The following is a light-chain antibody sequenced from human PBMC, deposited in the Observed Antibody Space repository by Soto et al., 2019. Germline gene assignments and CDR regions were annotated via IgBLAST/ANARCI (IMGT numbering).Light chain of an antibody. V-gene: IGLV2-14*01. J-gene: IGLJ1*01. CDR1: SSDVAFYNH. CDR2: EVN. CDR3: SSFASTHTYV. Sequence: QSVLTQPASVSGSPGQSITISCTGTSSDVAFYNHVSWYQQHLGKAPKLLIYEVNNRPSGVSHRFSGSKSGNTASLTISGLQAEDEADYYCSSFASTHTYVFGTGTQLTVL.